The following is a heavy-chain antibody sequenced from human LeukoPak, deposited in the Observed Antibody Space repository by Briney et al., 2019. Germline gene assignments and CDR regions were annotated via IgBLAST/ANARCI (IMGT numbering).Heavy chain of an antibody. V-gene: IGHV1-69*04. CDR2: IIPIFGIA. CDR1: GGTFSSYA. Sequence: GASVKVSCKASGGTFSSYAISWVRQAPGQGLEWMGRIIPIFGIANYAQKFQGRVTITADKSTSTAYMELSSLRSEDTAVYYCAIWDYGGNSGSPNWFDPGAREPWSPSPQ. J-gene: IGHJ5*02. CDR3: AIWDYGGNSGSPNWFDP. D-gene: IGHD4-23*01.